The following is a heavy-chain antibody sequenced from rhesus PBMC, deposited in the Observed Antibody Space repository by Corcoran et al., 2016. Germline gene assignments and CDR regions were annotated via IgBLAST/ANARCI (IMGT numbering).Heavy chain of an antibody. V-gene: IGHV4-80*01. CDR3: ARVEPIRAVVVDY. J-gene: IGHJ4*01. CDR1: GASISSYW. Sequence: QVQLQESGPGLVKPSETLSLTCAVSGASISSYWWNWTRQPPGKGREWIGEINGNSGTTNYNPSLKSRVTISKDASKNQFSLKLSSVTAADTAVYYCARVEPIRAVVVDYWGQGVLVTVSS. CDR2: INGNSGTT. D-gene: IGHD3-40*01.